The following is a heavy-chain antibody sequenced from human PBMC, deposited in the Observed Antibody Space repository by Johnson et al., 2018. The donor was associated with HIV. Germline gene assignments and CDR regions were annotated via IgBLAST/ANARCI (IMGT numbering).Heavy chain of an antibody. V-gene: IGHV3-73*01. Sequence: DVQVVESGGGVVQPGGSLRLSCATSGFIFSGSAMHWVRQASGTGLEWVGRIRSKANSYATAYAASVKGRFTISRDDSKNTAYLQMNSLKTEDTAVYYCTRRARSDAFDIWGQGTKVTVSS. CDR1: GFIFSGSA. CDR3: TRRARSDAFDI. CDR2: IRSKANSYAT. J-gene: IGHJ3*02.